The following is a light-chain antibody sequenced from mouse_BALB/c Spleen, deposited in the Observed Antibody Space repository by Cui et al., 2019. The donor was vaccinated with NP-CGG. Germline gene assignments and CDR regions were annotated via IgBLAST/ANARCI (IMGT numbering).Light chain of an antibody. J-gene: IGLJ1*01. V-gene: IGLV1*01. CDR3: ALWYSNHWV. Sequence: QGVETQDSALTTSPGETVTLTCRSSTGAVTTNNYANWVQEKPDHLFTGLIGGTNNRAPGVPARFSGSLIGDKAALTITGAQTEDEAIYFCALWYSNHWVFGGGTKLTVL. CDR1: TGAVTTNNY. CDR2: GTN.